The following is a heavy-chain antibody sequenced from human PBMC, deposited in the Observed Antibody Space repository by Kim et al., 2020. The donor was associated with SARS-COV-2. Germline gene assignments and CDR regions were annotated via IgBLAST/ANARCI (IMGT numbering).Heavy chain of an antibody. V-gene: IGHV7-4-1*02. Sequence: ASVKVSCKASGYTFTSYAMNWVRQAPGQGLEWMGWINTNTGNPAYAQGFTGRFVFSLDTSVSTAYLQISSLKAEDTAVYYCAREGLGYCSSTSCSPWGQGTLVTVSS. CDR1: GYTFTSYA. J-gene: IGHJ5*02. D-gene: IGHD2-2*01. CDR2: INTNTGNP. CDR3: AREGLGYCSSTSCSP.